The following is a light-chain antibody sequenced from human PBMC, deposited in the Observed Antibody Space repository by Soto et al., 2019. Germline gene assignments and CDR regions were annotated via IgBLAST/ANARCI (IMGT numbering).Light chain of an antibody. CDR1: QSISSY. CDR2: AAI. Sequence: DIQMTQSPSSLSASVGDRVTITCRASQSISSYLNWYQQKPGKAPRLLIYAAISLQSGVPLRFSGSGSGTDFTLTISSLQPEDFATYYCQQSYSNSYTFGQGTRLEIK. J-gene: IGKJ2*01. CDR3: QQSYSNSYT. V-gene: IGKV1-39*01.